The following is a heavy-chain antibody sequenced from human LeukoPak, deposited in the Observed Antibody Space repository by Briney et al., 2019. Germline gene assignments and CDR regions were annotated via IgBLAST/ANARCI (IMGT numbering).Heavy chain of an antibody. CDR3: ARDDGGPDY. D-gene: IGHD4-23*01. Sequence: ASVKVSCKASGYTFTGYYIHWVRQAPGQGLEWMGWINPKSGGTKYEQKFQGRVTMTRDTSISTAYMELSRLRSDDTAVYYCARDDGGPDYWGQGTLVTVSS. CDR1: GYTFTGYY. CDR2: INPKSGGT. V-gene: IGHV1-2*02. J-gene: IGHJ4*02.